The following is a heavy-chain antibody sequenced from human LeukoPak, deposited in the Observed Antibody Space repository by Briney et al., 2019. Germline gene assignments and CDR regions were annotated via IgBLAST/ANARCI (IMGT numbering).Heavy chain of an antibody. CDR2: ISSSSSYI. CDR3: AKAIIPYYYGMDV. J-gene: IGHJ6*02. Sequence: GGSLRLSCAASGFTFSSYSMNWVRQAPGKGLEWVSSISSSSSYIYYADSVKGRFTISRDNSKNSLYLQMNSLRTEDTALYYCAKAIIPYYYGMDVWGQGTTVTVSS. CDR1: GFTFSSYS. V-gene: IGHV3-21*04.